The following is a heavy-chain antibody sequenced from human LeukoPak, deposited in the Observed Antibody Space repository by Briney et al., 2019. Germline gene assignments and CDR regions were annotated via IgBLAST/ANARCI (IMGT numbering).Heavy chain of an antibody. Sequence: GGSLTLSCAASGFTFSSFVMSWDRQAPGKELERVSTISGSRNSTYYADSVKGRFTISRDNSKNTLYLQMTSLRAEDTAVYYCAKQQQLSEAYWGQGTLVTVSS. J-gene: IGHJ4*02. CDR3: AKQQQLSEAY. CDR1: GFTFSSFV. CDR2: ISGSRNST. D-gene: IGHD6-13*01. V-gene: IGHV3-23*01.